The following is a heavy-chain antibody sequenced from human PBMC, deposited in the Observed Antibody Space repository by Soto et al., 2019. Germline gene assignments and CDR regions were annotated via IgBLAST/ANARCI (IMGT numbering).Heavy chain of an antibody. CDR1: DASVWSDSYF. D-gene: IGHD1-26*01. CDR2: ISHTGDT. V-gene: IGHV4-61*01. J-gene: IGHJ4*02. CDR3: ARIVVGVTVDL. Sequence: SETLSLTCTVSDASVWSDSYFWTWIRQPPGKGLEWIVYISHTGDTNYNPSLKSRVTISIDTSRNQFSLTVTSVTAADTAVYFCARIVVGVTVDLWGQGSLVTVSS.